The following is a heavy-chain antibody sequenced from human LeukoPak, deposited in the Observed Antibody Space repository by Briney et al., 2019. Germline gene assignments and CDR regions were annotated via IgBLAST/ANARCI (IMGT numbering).Heavy chain of an antibody. V-gene: IGHV3-23*01. D-gene: IGHD3-22*01. CDR3: ARRRAYDTSGPYPFDY. J-gene: IGHJ4*02. CDR1: GFTFSSYA. CDR2: ISGSGGST. Sequence: GGSLRLSCAASGFTFSSYAMSWVRQVPGKGLEWVSAISGSGGSTYYADSVEGRFTISRDDSQNTLYLQMNSLRAEDTAVYYCARRRAYDTSGPYPFDYWGQGTLVTVSS.